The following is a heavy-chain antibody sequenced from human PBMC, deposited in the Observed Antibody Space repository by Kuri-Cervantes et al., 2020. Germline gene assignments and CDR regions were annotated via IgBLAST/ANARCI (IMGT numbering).Heavy chain of an antibody. V-gene: IGHV4-39*07. CDR2: IYYSGST. CDR1: GGSISSSSYY. J-gene: IGHJ4*02. Sequence: GSLRLSCTVSGGSISSSSYYWGWIRQPPGKGLEWIGSIYYSGSTYYNPPLKSRVTISVDTSKNQFSLKLSSVTAADTAVYYCARLSSSGWYYFDYWGQGTLVTVSS. D-gene: IGHD6-19*01. CDR3: ARLSSSGWYYFDY.